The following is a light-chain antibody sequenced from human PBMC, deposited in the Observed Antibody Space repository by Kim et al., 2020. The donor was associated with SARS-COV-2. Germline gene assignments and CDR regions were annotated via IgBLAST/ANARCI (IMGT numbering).Light chain of an antibody. J-gene: IGLJ1*01. CDR2: QDA. CDR3: QAWDSNTEGEV. Sequence: SYELTQPPSVSVSPGQTASITCSGDKLGDKYTCWYQQKPGQSPVLVIYQDAKRPSGIPERFSGSNSGNTATLTISGTQAMDEADYYCQAWDSNTEGEVFG. CDR1: KLGDKY. V-gene: IGLV3-1*01.